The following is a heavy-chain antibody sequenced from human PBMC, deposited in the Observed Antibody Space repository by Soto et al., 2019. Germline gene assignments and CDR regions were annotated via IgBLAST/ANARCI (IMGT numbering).Heavy chain of an antibody. CDR1: GFTFDDYA. V-gene: IGHV3-9*01. D-gene: IGHD3-3*01. CDR2: ISWNSEVK. CDR3: VKDRRFLEAWGAFDV. J-gene: IGHJ3*01. Sequence: EMQLVESGGGLVQPGRSLRLSGAASGFTFDDYAMHWVRQVPGKGLEWVSGISWNSEVKLYADTKKGRFAISRDNAKNSLYLQIDGLGVEDTAFYYCVKDRRFLEAWGAFDVWGQGTLVTVSS.